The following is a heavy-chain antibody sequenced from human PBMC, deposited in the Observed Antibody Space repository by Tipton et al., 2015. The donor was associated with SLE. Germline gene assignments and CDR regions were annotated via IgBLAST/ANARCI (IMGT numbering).Heavy chain of an antibody. CDR1: GGSFSSYY. CDR2: INHSGST. V-gene: IGHV4-34*01. D-gene: IGHD4-17*01. J-gene: IGHJ3*02. Sequence: TLSLTCAVYGGSFSSYYWSWIRQPPGKGLEWIGEINHSGSTNYNPSLKRRVTISVDTSKNQFSLKLSSVTAADTAIYYCVRDQVPASGDYHARAFDIWGQGTMVTVSS. CDR3: VRDQVPASGDYHARAFDI.